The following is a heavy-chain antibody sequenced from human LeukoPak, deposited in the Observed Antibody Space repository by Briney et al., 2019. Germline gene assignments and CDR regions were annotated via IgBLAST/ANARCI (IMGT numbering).Heavy chain of an antibody. CDR1: GYTFTSYD. J-gene: IGHJ3*02. D-gene: IGHD6-19*01. V-gene: IGHV1-8*01. Sequence: ASVKVSCKASGYTFTSYDINWVRQATGQGLEWMGWMNPNSGNTGYARKFQGRVTMTRNTSISTAYMELSSLRSEDTAVYYCALYGGSGWYGDAFDIWGQGTMVTVSS. CDR3: ALYGGSGWYGDAFDI. CDR2: MNPNSGNT.